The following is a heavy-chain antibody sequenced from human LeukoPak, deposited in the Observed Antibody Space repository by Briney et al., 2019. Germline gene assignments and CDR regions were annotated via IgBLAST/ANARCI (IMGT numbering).Heavy chain of an antibody. V-gene: IGHV6-1*01. J-gene: IGHJ4*02. Sequence: SQTLSLTCDISGDSVSSNSASWNWIRQSPSRGLEWLGRTYYSSKWYNDYALSVKSRITIYPDTSKNQFSLKLTSVTAADTAVYYCMRDGPSGVVWGQGTLVTVSS. CDR3: MRDGPSGVV. CDR2: TYYSSKWYN. CDR1: GDSVSSNSAS. D-gene: IGHD3-3*01.